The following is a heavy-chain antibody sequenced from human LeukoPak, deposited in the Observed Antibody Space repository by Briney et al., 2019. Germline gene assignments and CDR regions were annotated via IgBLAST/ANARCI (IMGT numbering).Heavy chain of an antibody. Sequence: GASVKVSCKASRYTFTGYYMHWVRQAPGQGLEWMGWINPNSGGTNYAQKFQGRVTMTRDTSISTAYMELSRLRSDDTAVYYCARVDYGGNSGDYWGQGTLVTVSS. CDR1: RYTFTGYY. D-gene: IGHD4-23*01. V-gene: IGHV1-2*02. CDR3: ARVDYGGNSGDY. CDR2: INPNSGGT. J-gene: IGHJ4*02.